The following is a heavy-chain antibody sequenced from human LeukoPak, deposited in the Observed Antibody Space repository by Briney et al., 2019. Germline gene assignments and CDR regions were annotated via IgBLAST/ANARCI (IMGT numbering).Heavy chain of an antibody. V-gene: IGHV5-51*01. CDR2: IYPGDSDT. Sequence: GESLKISFKGSGYRFTSYWGGWVRRMPGKGREWMGIIYPGDSDTRYSPSFQGQVTISADKSISTAYLQWSSLKASDTAMYYCARSWVTGSVYYMDVWGKGTTVTVSS. J-gene: IGHJ6*03. D-gene: IGHD7-27*01. CDR1: GYRFTSYW. CDR3: ARSWVTGSVYYMDV.